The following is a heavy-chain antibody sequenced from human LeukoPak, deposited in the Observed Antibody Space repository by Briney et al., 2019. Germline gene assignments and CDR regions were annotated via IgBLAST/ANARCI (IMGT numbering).Heavy chain of an antibody. Sequence: ASVKVSCKASGYTFTGYYMHWVRQASGQGLEWMGRINPNSGGTNYAQKFQGRVTMTRDTSISTAYMELSRLRSDDTAVYYCARERGLVVPAASYYYYYGMDVWGQGTTVIVSS. CDR1: GYTFTGYY. CDR3: ARERGLVVPAASYYYYYGMDV. J-gene: IGHJ6*02. V-gene: IGHV1-2*06. CDR2: INPNSGGT. D-gene: IGHD2-2*01.